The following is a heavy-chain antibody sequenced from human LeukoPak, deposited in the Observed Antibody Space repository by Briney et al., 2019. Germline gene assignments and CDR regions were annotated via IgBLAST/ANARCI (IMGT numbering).Heavy chain of an antibody. J-gene: IGHJ4*02. V-gene: IGHV3-30*18. Sequence: GGSLRLSCAASGFTFSSYGMHWVRQVPGKGLEWVAVISHDGSNKYYVDSVKGRFTISRDNSKNTVYLQMNSLRPEDTAVYYCAKEIYYGSGSYPDYWGQGTLVTASS. CDR2: ISHDGSNK. D-gene: IGHD3-10*01. CDR3: AKEIYYGSGSYPDY. CDR1: GFTFSSYG.